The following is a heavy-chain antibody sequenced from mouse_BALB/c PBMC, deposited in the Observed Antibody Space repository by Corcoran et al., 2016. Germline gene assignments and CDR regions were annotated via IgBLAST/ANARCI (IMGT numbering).Heavy chain of an antibody. J-gene: IGHJ3*01. CDR1: GYTFTSYV. V-gene: IGHV1S136*01. Sequence: EVQLQQSGPELVKPGASVKMSCKASGYTFTSYVMHWVKQQPGQGLEWIGYINPYNDGTKYNEKFKGKATLTPYKSSSTAYMELSSLTSEDYAFYYCALRLPAYWGQGTLVTVSA. D-gene: IGHD1-2*01. CDR3: ALRLPAY. CDR2: INPYNDGT.